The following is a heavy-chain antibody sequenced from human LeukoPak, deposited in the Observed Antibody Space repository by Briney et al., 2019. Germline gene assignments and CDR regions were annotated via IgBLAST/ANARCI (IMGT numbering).Heavy chain of an antibody. D-gene: IGHD3-3*01. V-gene: IGHV4-34*01. J-gene: IGHJ5*02. Sequence: SETLSLTCAVYGGSFSGYYWSWIRQPPGKGPEWIGEINHSGSTNYNPSLKSRVTISVDTSKNQFSLKLSSVTAADTAVYYCASRRGVTIFGVVIKGSGTNWFDPWGQGTLVTVSS. CDR3: ASRRGVTIFGVVIKGSGTNWFDP. CDR1: GGSFSGYY. CDR2: INHSGST.